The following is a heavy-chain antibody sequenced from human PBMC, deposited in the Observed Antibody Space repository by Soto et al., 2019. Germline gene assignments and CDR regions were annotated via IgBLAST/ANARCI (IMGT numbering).Heavy chain of an antibody. Sequence: PGGSLRLSCAASGFTFSSYSMNWVRQAPGKGLEWVSSISSSSSYIYYADSVKGRFTISRDNAKNSLYLQMNSLRAEDTAVYYCARDYDFWSGQKDGMDVWGQGTTVTVSS. CDR2: ISSSSSYI. J-gene: IGHJ6*02. CDR3: ARDYDFWSGQKDGMDV. D-gene: IGHD3-3*01. CDR1: GFTFSSYS. V-gene: IGHV3-21*01.